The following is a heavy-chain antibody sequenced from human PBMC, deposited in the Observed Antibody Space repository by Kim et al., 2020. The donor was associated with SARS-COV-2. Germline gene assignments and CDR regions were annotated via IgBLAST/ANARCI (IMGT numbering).Heavy chain of an antibody. V-gene: IGHV3-21*01. Sequence: GGSLRLSCAASGFTFSSYSMNWVRQAPGKGLEWVSSISSSSSSYIYYADSVKGRFTISRDNAKNSLYLQMNSLRAEDTAVYYCARDQLSFWSGYSEGGDDAFDIWGQGTMVTVSS. J-gene: IGHJ3*02. CDR1: GFTFSSYS. D-gene: IGHD3-3*01. CDR2: ISSSSSSYI. CDR3: ARDQLSFWSGYSEGGDDAFDI.